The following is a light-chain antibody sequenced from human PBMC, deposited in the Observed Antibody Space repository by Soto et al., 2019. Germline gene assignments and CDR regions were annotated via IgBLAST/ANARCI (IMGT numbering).Light chain of an antibody. J-gene: IGKJ1*01. CDR2: AAF. Sequence: PGERATLSCRASQNVYSNYLAWYQQKPGHAPRLLIYAAFVRATGIPDRFGGSGSGTDFTLTISGLEPEDFAVYYCQQYDSSPRTFGQGTKVDIK. V-gene: IGKV3-20*01. CDR1: QNVYSNY. CDR3: QQYDSSPRT.